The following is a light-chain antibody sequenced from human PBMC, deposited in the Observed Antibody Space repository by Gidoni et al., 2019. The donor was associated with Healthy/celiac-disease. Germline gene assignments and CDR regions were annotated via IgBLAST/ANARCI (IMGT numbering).Light chain of an antibody. J-gene: IGKJ1*01. CDR2: CAS. CDR3: QKYYSTPT. V-gene: IGKV4-1*01. CDR1: QSVLYSSNNKND. Sequence: DIVMTQSPDTLAVSLGERATLNCKARQSVLYSSNNKNDLAWYKQKPGQSPKLPIYCASTRESGVPDRCSGSGSGTDFTLTSSRLQAEDVAFYYCQKYYSTPTFGQXTKVEIK.